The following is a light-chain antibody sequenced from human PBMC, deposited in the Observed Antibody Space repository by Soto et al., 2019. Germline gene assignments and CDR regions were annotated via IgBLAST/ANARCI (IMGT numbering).Light chain of an antibody. J-gene: IGKJ5*01. Sequence: EIVVTQSPGTLSLSPGERATLSCRASQSVSSSYLSWYQQKPGQAPRLLLYAASSRATGIPHRFSGSGSGTDFTLTISRLEPEDFAVYYCPQYGSSPPITFGQGTRLEIK. V-gene: IGKV3-20*01. CDR3: PQYGSSPPIT. CDR1: QSVSSSY. CDR2: AAS.